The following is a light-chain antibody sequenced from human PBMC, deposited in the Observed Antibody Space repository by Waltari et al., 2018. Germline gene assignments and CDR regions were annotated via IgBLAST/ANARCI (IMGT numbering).Light chain of an antibody. Sequence: DIVMTQSPDSLAVSLGERATINCKSSQSVLYRSNNKNYFGWSQQKPGQPPKLPIYWASTRESGVPDRFSGSGSGTDFTLTISSLQAEDVAVYYCHQYYSTPTTFGQGTKVEIK. J-gene: IGKJ1*01. CDR3: HQYYSTPTT. CDR1: QSVLYRSNNKNY. V-gene: IGKV4-1*01. CDR2: WAS.